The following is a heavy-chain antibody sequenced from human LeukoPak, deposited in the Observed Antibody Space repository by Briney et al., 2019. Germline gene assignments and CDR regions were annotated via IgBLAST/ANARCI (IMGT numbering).Heavy chain of an antibody. CDR1: GFTFSSYA. CDR3: ARVVNPYYYDSSGYYRY. Sequence: GRSLRLSCAASGFTFSSYAMHWVRQAPGKGLEWVAVISYDGSNKYYADSVKGRFTISRDNSKNTLYLQMNGLRAEDTAVYYCARVVNPYYYDSSGYYRYWGQGTLVTVSS. D-gene: IGHD3-22*01. V-gene: IGHV3-30-3*01. J-gene: IGHJ4*02. CDR2: ISYDGSNK.